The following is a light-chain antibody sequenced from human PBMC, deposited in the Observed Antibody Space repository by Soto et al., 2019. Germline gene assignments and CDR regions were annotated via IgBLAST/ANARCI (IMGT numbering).Light chain of an antibody. V-gene: IGLV1-44*01. CDR1: SSNIGSNI. Sequence: QSVLTQPPSVSGTPGQRVTISCSGSSSNIGSNIVNWYQQFPGTAPRLLIYSSYQRPSGVPDRFSGSQSGTSASLAISGLQSDDEADYYCAAWDDSLKAIFGGGTQLTVL. CDR3: AAWDDSLKAI. J-gene: IGLJ7*01. CDR2: SSY.